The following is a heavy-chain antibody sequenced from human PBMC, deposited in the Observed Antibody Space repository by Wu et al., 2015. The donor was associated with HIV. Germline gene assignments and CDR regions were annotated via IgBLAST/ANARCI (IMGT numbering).Heavy chain of an antibody. J-gene: IGHJ4*02. D-gene: IGHD6-19*01. CDR2: INPDTGDT. CDR3: ARDPQEVSGWYTH. Sequence: VQLEQSGAQIQKSGASVTVSCKTSGYTFTDYYIRWVRQAPGQGLQWMGYINPDTGDTKYSQNFKGSVTMTRDTSISTAYMELNRLRFDDTAVYYCARDPQEVSGWYTHWGQGTLVTVSS. CDR1: GYTFTDYY. V-gene: IGHV1-2*02.